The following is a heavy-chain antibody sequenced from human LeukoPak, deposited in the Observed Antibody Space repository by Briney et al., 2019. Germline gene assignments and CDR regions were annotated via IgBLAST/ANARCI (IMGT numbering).Heavy chain of an antibody. D-gene: IGHD3-10*01. CDR3: ATTPGAYYYYHMDV. CDR2: ILGSGGGT. Sequence: PGGSLRLSCAASGFTLSTYVMTWVRQAPGKGLEWVSAILGSGGGTYYTDSVKGRFTISRDNSKNTLYLQMNSLRAEDTAVYYCATTPGAYYYYHMDVWGQGTTVTVSS. V-gene: IGHV3-23*01. J-gene: IGHJ6*02. CDR1: GFTLSTYV.